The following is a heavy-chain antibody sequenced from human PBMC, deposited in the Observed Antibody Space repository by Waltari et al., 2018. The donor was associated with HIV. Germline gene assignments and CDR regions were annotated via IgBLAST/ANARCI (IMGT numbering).Heavy chain of an antibody. CDR1: GFTFSSYG. CDR2: IWYDGSNK. V-gene: IGHV3-33*01. Sequence: VVQPGRSLRLSCAASGFTFSSYGMHWVRQAPGKGLEWVAVIWYDGSNKYYADSVKGRFTISRDNSKNTLYLQMNSLRAEDTAVYYCARDPYYYDSSGYHGRFDYWGQGTLVTVSS. J-gene: IGHJ4*02. D-gene: IGHD3-22*01. CDR3: ARDPYYYDSSGYHGRFDY.